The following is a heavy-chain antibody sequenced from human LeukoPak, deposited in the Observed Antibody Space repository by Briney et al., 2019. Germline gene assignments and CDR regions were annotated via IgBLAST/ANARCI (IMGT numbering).Heavy chain of an antibody. D-gene: IGHD5-12*01. Sequence: GGSLRLSCAASGFPFSGYAMHWVRQAPGKGLEWVAVIWYDGSNKYYADSVKGRFTISRDNSKNTLYLQMNSLRAEDTAVYYCARGDSGYDFLDYWGQGTLVTVSS. CDR3: ARGDSGYDFLDY. CDR1: GFPFSGYA. CDR2: IWYDGSNK. J-gene: IGHJ4*02. V-gene: IGHV3-33*08.